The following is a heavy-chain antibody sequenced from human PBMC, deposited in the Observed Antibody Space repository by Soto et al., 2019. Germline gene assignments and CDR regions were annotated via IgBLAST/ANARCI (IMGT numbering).Heavy chain of an antibody. CDR3: AKFSGGSWQHYYYYGMDV. J-gene: IGHJ6*02. CDR1: GFTFSGYA. CDR2: ISDSGGSA. V-gene: IGHV3-23*01. Sequence: QTGGSLRLSCAASGFTFSGYAMSWVRQAPGKGLEWVSAISDSGGSAYYADSVKGRFTISRDNSKNTLYLQMNSLRAEDTAVYYCAKFSGGSWQHYYYYGMDVWGRGTTVTVSS. D-gene: IGHD2-15*01.